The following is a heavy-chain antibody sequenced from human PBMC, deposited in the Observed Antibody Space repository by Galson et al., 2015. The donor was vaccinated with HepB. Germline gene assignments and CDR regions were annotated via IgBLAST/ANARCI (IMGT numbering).Heavy chain of an antibody. J-gene: IGHJ3*02. D-gene: IGHD3-9*01. V-gene: IGHV3-74*01. CDR1: GFTFSSYW. CDR2: INSVGSST. Sequence: LRLSCAASGFTFSSYWMHWVRQAPGKGLVWVSRINSVGSSTSYADSVKGRFAISRDNVKNTLYLQMNSLRAEDTAVYYCARGGWYFDWLARGDAFDIWGQGTMVTVSS. CDR3: ARGGWYFDWLARGDAFDI.